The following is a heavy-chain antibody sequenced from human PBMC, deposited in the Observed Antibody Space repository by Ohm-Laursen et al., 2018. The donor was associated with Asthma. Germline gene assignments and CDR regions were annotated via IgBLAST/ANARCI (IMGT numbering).Heavy chain of an antibody. CDR2: ISSSSSYI. Sequence: GSLRLSCTASGFIFSDYYMSWIRQAPGKGLEWVSSISSSSSYIYYADSVKGRFTTSRDNSKSTMYLQMNSLRAEDTAVYYCAKDPYGAQIRGRFDYWGQGTLVTVSS. J-gene: IGHJ4*02. CDR1: GFIFSDYY. CDR3: AKDPYGAQIRGRFDY. D-gene: IGHD4-17*01. V-gene: IGHV3-11*05.